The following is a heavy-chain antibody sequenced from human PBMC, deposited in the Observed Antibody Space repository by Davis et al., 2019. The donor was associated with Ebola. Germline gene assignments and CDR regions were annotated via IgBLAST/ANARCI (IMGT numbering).Heavy chain of an antibody. CDR2: IYYSGGT. D-gene: IGHD5-18*01. Sequence: PSETLSLTCTVSGGSVSSGDYYWSWIRQHPGKGLEWIGYIYYSGGTYYNPSLKSRLTISVDTPKNQFSLRLNSVTAADTAVYYCARGDSYGFAQYDYWGQGTLVTVSS. CDR3: ARGDSYGFAQYDY. CDR1: GGSVSSGDYY. V-gene: IGHV4-31*03. J-gene: IGHJ4*02.